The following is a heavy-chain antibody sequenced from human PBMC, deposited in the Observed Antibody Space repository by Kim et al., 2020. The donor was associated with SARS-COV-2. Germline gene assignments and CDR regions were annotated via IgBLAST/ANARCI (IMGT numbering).Heavy chain of an antibody. CDR3: ARDPEALRSSWFPPSFDY. V-gene: IGHV3-74*01. D-gene: IGHD6-13*01. J-gene: IGHJ4*02. CDR2: INSDGSST. CDR1: GFTFSSYW. Sequence: GGSLRLSCAASGFTFSSYWMHWVRQAPGKGLVWVSRINSDGSSTSYADSVKGRFTISRDNAKNTLYLQMNSLRAEDTAVYYCARDPEALRSSWFPPSFDYWGQGTLVTVSS.